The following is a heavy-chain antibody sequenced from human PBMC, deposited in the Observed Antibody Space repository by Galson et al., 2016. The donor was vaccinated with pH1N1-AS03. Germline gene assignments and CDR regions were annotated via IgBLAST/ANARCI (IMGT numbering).Heavy chain of an antibody. V-gene: IGHV1-69*13. CDR1: GDTLNKYA. D-gene: IGHD1-26*01. CDR2: IIPIFHTT. Sequence: SVKVSCKASGDTLNKYAISWVRQAPGQGLEWMGGIIPIFHTTKYAQKFQGRVTITADASTTTAYMDLSSLGPEDTALYYCPRGGGATPYHFYGMDVWGQGTTVAVSS. J-gene: IGHJ6*02. CDR3: PRGGGATPYHFYGMDV.